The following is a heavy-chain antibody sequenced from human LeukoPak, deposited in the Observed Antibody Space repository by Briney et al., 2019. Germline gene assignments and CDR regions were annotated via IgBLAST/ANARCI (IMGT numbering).Heavy chain of an antibody. CDR1: GGSISSSSYY. J-gene: IGHJ4*02. V-gene: IGHV4-39*01. CDR3: ATTSLVGATHYFDY. CDR2: IYYSGST. Sequence: SETLSLTCTVSGGSISSSSYYWGWIRQPPGKGLEWIGSIYYSGSTYYNPSLKSRVTISVDTSKNQFSLKLSSVTAADTAVYYCATTSLVGATHYFDYWGQGTLVTVSS. D-gene: IGHD1-26*01.